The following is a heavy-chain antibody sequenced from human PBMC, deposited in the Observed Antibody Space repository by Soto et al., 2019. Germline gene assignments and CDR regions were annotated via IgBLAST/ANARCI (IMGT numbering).Heavy chain of an antibody. Sequence: LQTLSLTCAISGDSVSSNSAAWNWIRQSPSRGLEWLGRTYYRSKWYNDYAVSVKSRITINPDTSKNQFSLQLDSVTPEDTAVYYCARDNRYCSSTSCYPLDYWGQGTLVTVSS. CDR3: ARDNRYCSSTSCYPLDY. V-gene: IGHV6-1*01. J-gene: IGHJ4*02. CDR2: TYYRSKWYN. D-gene: IGHD2-2*01. CDR1: GDSVSSNSAA.